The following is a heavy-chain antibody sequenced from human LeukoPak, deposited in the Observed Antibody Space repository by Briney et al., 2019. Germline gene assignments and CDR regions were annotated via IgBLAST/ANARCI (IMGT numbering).Heavy chain of an antibody. J-gene: IGHJ4*02. CDR2: INTNTGNP. Sequence: ASVKVSCKASGYTFTSYAMNWVRQAPGQGLEWMGWINTNTGNPTYAQGFTGRFVFSLDTSVSTAYLQISSLKAEGTAVYYCARDNDYVWGSYHNFDYWGQGTLVTVSS. CDR1: GYTFTSYA. CDR3: ARDNDYVWGSYHNFDY. V-gene: IGHV7-4-1*02. D-gene: IGHD3-16*02.